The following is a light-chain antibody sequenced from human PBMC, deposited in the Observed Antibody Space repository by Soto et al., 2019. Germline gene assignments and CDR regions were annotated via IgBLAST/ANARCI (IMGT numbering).Light chain of an antibody. V-gene: IGKV1-5*01. J-gene: IGKJ2*01. CDR2: DAS. Sequence: DIQMTQSPSTLSASVGDRVIITCRASQSISSWLAWYQQKPGEAPKLLIYDASSLESGVPSRFSGSGSGTEFTLTISSLQPDDFATYYCQQYNSYSVYTLGQGTKLEI. CDR1: QSISSW. CDR3: QQYNSYSVYT.